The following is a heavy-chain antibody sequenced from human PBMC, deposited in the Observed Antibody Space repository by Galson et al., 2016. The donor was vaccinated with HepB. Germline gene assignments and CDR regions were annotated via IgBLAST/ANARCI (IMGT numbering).Heavy chain of an antibody. CDR1: GDSVTSRFYY. Sequence: SETLSLTCTVSGDSVTSRFYYWGRIRQPPGKGLEWIGSSHSSGSTNYSPSLKSRVTISVDTSKDQFPLKVNSVTAADTAVYYCARHCGYLTTVTNDAFDVWGQGTMVTVSS. D-gene: IGHD4-17*01. CDR2: SHSSGST. J-gene: IGHJ3*01. V-gene: IGHV4-39*01. CDR3: ARHCGYLTTVTNDAFDV.